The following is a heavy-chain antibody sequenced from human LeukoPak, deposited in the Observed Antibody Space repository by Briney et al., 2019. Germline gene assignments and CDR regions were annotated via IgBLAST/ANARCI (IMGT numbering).Heavy chain of an antibody. CDR3: ARDGYQSSGTYCDH. J-gene: IGHJ5*02. D-gene: IGHD3-10*01. CDR2: ISHDGRNK. V-gene: IGHV3-30*04. CDR1: GFTFNTYA. Sequence: GGSLRLSCAASGFTFNTYAMHWVRQAPGKGLERVAVISHDGRNKYYADPVKGRFTISRDNSKNTLYLQMNSLRPEDTALYYCARDGYQSSGTYCDHWGQGTLVTVSS.